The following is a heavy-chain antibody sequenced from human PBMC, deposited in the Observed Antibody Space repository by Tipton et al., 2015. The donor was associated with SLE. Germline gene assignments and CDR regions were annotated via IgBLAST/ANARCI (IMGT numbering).Heavy chain of an antibody. J-gene: IGHJ3*02. Sequence: TLSLTCTVSGGSISSSSYYWGWIRQPPGKGLEWIGSIYYSGSTNYNPSLKSRVTISVDTSKNQFSLKLSSVTAADTAVYYCARGITAANAFDIWGQGTMVTVSS. CDR2: IYYSGST. D-gene: IGHD6-25*01. CDR1: GGSISSSSYY. CDR3: ARGITAANAFDI. V-gene: IGHV4-39*07.